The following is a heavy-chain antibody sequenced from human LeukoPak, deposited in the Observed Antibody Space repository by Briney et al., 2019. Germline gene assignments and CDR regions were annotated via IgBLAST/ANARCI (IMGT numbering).Heavy chain of an antibody. CDR1: GGSISSYY. CDR2: IYYSGST. Sequence: SETLSLTCTVSGGSISSYYWSWIRQPPGKGLEWIGYIYYSGSTNYNPSLKSRVTISEDTSKNQFSLKLSSVTAADTAVYYCARDSVYDSSGYFDYWGQGTLVTVSS. V-gene: IGHV4-59*12. J-gene: IGHJ4*02. D-gene: IGHD3-22*01. CDR3: ARDSVYDSSGYFDY.